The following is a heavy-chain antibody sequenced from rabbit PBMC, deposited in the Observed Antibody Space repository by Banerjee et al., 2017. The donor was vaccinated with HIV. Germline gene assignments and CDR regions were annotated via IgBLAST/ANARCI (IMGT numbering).Heavy chain of an antibody. V-gene: IGHV1S40*01. D-gene: IGHD1-1*01. CDR1: GFSFSSSYW. J-gene: IGHJ6*01. CDR2: IYAGSSGST. CDR3: ARTDSGWYYGMDL. Sequence: QSLEESGGDLVKPGASLTLTCTASGFSFSSSYWICWVRQAPGKGLEWIACIYAGSSGSTYYASWAKGRFTISKTSSTTVTLQMTSLTAADTATYFCARTDSGWYYGMDLWGPGTLVTVS.